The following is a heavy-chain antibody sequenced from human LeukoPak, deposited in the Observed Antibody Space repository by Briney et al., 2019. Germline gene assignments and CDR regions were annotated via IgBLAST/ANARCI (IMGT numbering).Heavy chain of an antibody. CDR2: ISGSGGST. V-gene: IGHV3-23*01. CDR1: GFTFSSYA. Sequence: GGSLRLSCAASGFTFSSYAMSWVRQAPGKRLEWVSAISGSGGSTYYADSVKGRFTISRDNSKNTLYLQMNSLRAEDTAVYYCAKVPSYYYDSSGFWDYWGQGTLVTVSS. D-gene: IGHD3-22*01. CDR3: AKVPSYYYDSSGFWDY. J-gene: IGHJ4*02.